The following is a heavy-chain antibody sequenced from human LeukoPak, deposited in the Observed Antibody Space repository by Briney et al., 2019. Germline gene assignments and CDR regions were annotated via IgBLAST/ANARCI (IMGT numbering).Heavy chain of an antibody. Sequence: SETLSLTCTVSGVSITGISYYWGWIRQPPGKGLEWIGSIYYSGSASYNPSLKSRVTISVDTSKNHFSLELKSLTVADTAVYYCANGAKFDPRGPGTLVTVSS. CDR2: IYYSGSA. CDR3: ANGAKFDP. CDR1: GVSITGISYY. D-gene: IGHD5-24*01. V-gene: IGHV4-39*02. J-gene: IGHJ5*02.